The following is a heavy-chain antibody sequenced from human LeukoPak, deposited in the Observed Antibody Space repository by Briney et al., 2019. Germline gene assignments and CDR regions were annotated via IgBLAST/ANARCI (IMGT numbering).Heavy chain of an antibody. Sequence: ASVTVSCTASGYTFTGYYMHWVRQAPGQGLEWMGRINPNSGGTNYAQKFQGRVTMTRDTSISTAYMELSRLRSDDTAVYYCARYITMVRGVIGYWGQGTLVTVSS. CDR1: GYTFTGYY. J-gene: IGHJ4*02. D-gene: IGHD3-10*01. V-gene: IGHV1-2*06. CDR2: INPNSGGT. CDR3: ARYITMVRGVIGY.